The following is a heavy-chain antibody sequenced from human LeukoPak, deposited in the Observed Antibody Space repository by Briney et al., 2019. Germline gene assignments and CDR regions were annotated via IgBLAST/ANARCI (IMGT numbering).Heavy chain of an antibody. J-gene: IGHJ4*02. CDR1: GFTFDDYA. V-gene: IGHV3-43*02. D-gene: IGHD5-18*01. CDR2: ISGDGGST. CDR3: AKGSYGPYYFDY. Sequence: GGSLRLSCAATGFTFDDYAMHWVRQAPGKGLEWVSLISGDGGSTYYADSVKGRFTISRDNSKNSLYLQMNSLRTEDTALYYCAKGSYGPYYFDYWGQGTLVTVSS.